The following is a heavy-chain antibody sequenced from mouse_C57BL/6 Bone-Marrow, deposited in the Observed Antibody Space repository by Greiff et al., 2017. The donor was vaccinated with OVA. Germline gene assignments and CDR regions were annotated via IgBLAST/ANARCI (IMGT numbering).Heavy chain of an antibody. Sequence: VKLQQPGAELVMPGASVKLSCKASGYTFTSYWMHWVKQRPGQGLEWIGEIDPSDSYTNYNQKFKGKATLTVDKSSSTAYMQLSSLTSEDSAVYYCARSSDDYWGQGTTLTVSS. V-gene: IGHV1-69*01. J-gene: IGHJ2*01. CDR3: ARSSDDY. CDR2: IDPSDSYT. CDR1: GYTFTSYW.